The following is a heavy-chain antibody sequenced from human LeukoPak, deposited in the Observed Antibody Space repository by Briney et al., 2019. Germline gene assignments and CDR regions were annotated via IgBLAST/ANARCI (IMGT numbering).Heavy chain of an antibody. CDR1: GGSISSYY. D-gene: IGHD1-26*01. Sequence: KPSETLSLTCTVSGGSISSYYWSWIRQPPGKGLEWIGYIYYSGSTNYNPSLKSRVTISVDTSKNQFSLKLSSVTAADTAVYYCAGAGGSYLEDDYWGQGTLVTVSS. J-gene: IGHJ4*02. CDR2: IYYSGST. CDR3: AGAGGSYLEDDY. V-gene: IGHV4-59*01.